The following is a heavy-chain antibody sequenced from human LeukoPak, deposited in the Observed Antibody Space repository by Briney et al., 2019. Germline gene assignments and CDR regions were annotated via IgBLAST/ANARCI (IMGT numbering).Heavy chain of an antibody. V-gene: IGHV4-59*01. J-gene: IGHJ6*02. D-gene: IGHD1-20*01. CDR1: GGSISSFY. CDR3: ARETYNWKTHYGMDV. CDR2: IYYSGTT. Sequence: PSETLSLTCTVSGGSISSFYWSWIRQPPGKGLEWSGYIYYSGTTNYNPSLKSRVTISVDTSKNQFSLKLSSVTAADTAVYYCARETYNWKTHYGMDVWGQGTTVTVSS.